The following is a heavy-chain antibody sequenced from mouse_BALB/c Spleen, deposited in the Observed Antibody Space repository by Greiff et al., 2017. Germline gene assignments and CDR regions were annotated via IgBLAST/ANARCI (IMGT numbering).Heavy chain of an antibody. CDR3: ARRGGNFLDY. V-gene: IGHV5-6*02. CDR2: ISSGGSYT. J-gene: IGHJ2*01. Sequence: EVMLVESGGDLVKPGGSLKLSCAASGFTFSSYGMSWVRQTPDKRLEWVATISSGGSYTYYPDSVKGRFTISRDNAKNTLYLQMSSLKSEDTAMYYCARRGGNFLDYWGQGTTLTVSS. CDR1: GFTFSSYG. D-gene: IGHD2-1*01.